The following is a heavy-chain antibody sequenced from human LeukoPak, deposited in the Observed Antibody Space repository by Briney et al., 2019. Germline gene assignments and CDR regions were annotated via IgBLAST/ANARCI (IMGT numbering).Heavy chain of an antibody. D-gene: IGHD3-3*01. Sequence: GASVKVSCKASGYPFTIYNVNWVRQATGQGLEWMGWMNTNSGNTGYSQNFQGRVTMTRDTSISTAYMELSSLMSEDTAVYYCARGLPKAVFGMVIEDWGQRTLVTVSS. V-gene: IGHV1-8*01. CDR2: MNTNSGNT. CDR3: ARGLPKAVFGMVIED. CDR1: GYPFTIYN. J-gene: IGHJ1*01.